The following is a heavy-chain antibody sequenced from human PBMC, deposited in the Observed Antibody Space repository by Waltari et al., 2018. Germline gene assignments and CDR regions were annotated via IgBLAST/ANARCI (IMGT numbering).Heavy chain of an antibody. J-gene: IGHJ6*02. V-gene: IGHV4-34*01. D-gene: IGHD6-13*01. CDR3: ARGSSSWYSGGMDV. Sequence: QVQLQQWGAGLLKPSETLSLTCAVYGGSFSGYYWSWIRQPPGKGLEWIGEINHSGSTNYNPSLKSRVTISVDTSKNQFSLKLISVTAADTAVYYCARGSSSWYSGGMDVWGQGTTVTVSS. CDR2: INHSGST. CDR1: GGSFSGYY.